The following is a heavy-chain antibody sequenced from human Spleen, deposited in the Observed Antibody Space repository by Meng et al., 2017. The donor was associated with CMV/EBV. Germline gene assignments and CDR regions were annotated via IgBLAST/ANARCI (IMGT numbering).Heavy chain of an antibody. CDR3: ARALYYYDSSGYYYDY. CDR2: IYSGGST. Sequence: GESLKISCAASGLTVSSNYMSWVRQAPGKGLEWVSVIYSGGSTYYADSVKGRFTISRDNSKNTLYLQMNSLRAEDTAVYYCARALYYYDSSGYYYDYWGQGTLVTVSS. V-gene: IGHV3-53*01. CDR1: GLTVSSNY. J-gene: IGHJ4*02. D-gene: IGHD3-22*01.